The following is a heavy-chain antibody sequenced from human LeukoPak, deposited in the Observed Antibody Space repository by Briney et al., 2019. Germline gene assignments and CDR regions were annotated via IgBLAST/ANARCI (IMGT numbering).Heavy chain of an antibody. Sequence: ASVKVSCKASGYTFTSYYMHWVRQAPGQGLEWMGIINPSGGSTSYAQKFQGRVTITADKSTSTAYMELSSLRSEDTAVYYCASGRYCSSTSCETDYWYLDLWGRGTLVTVSS. J-gene: IGHJ2*01. CDR1: GYTFTSYY. D-gene: IGHD2-2*01. CDR3: ASGRYCSSTSCETDYWYLDL. CDR2: INPSGGST. V-gene: IGHV1-46*01.